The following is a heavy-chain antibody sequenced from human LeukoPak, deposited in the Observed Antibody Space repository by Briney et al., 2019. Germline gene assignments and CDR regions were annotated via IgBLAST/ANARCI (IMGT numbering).Heavy chain of an antibody. CDR2: IKSNSDDGTT. J-gene: IGHJ4*02. Sequence: GGSLRLSCAASGFKFSNVWLSWVRQAPGKGLEWVGRIKSNSDDGTTDYAAPVKGRFTVSRDDSKKTLYLQMDSLQTEDTAVYYCTIVVDFYARRYFAHWGQGPVVTVS. CDR1: GFKFSNVW. D-gene: IGHD3-16*02. V-gene: IGHV3-15*01. CDR3: TIVVDFYARRYFAH.